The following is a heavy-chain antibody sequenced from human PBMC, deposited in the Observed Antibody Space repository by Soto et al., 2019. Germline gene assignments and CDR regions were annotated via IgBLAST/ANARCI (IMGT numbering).Heavy chain of an antibody. Sequence: SVKVSCKASGGTFSSYAISWVRQAPGQGLEWMGGIIPIFGTANYAQKFQGRVTITADESTSTAYMELSSLRSEDTAVYYCARTPLPDSLVYYYGMDVWRQGTTVTVSS. D-gene: IGHD2-15*01. J-gene: IGHJ6*02. CDR1: GGTFSSYA. CDR2: IIPIFGTA. V-gene: IGHV1-69*13. CDR3: ARTPLPDSLVYYYGMDV.